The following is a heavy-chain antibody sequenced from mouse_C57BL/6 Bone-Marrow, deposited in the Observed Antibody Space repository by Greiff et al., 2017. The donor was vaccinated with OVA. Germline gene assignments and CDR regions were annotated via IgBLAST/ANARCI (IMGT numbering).Heavy chain of an antibody. CDR3: AREGPYYSNSYAMDY. D-gene: IGHD2-5*01. J-gene: IGHJ4*01. CDR1: GYSITSGYY. CDR2: ISYDGSN. V-gene: IGHV3-6*01. Sequence: EVQLQESGPGLVKPSQSLSLTCSVTGYSITSGYYWNWIRQFPGNKLEWMGYISYDGSNNYNPSLKNRISITRDTSKNQFFLKLNSVTTEDTATYYCAREGPYYSNSYAMDYWGQGTSVTVSS.